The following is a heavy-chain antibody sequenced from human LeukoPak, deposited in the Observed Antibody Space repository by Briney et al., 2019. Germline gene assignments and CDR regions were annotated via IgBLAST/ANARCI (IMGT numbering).Heavy chain of an antibody. D-gene: IGHD3-9*01. J-gene: IGHJ4*02. CDR3: ARPTGVYILTGYPSPPVFHY. V-gene: IGHV1-69*13. CDR2: IIPIFGTA. Sequence: SVRVSSKASGGTFSIYAISWVRQAPGQGLEWMGGIIPIFGTANYAQKFQGRVTITADESTSTAYMELTSLRPGEPAVNYCARPTGVYILTGYPSPPVFHYWGQGPLVTVSS. CDR1: GGTFSIYA.